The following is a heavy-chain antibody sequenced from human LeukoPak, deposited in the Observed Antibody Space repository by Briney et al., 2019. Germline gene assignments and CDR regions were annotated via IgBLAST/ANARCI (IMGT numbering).Heavy chain of an antibody. CDR3: ARHFAYSGSYGPFDI. CDR2: INHSGST. J-gene: IGHJ3*02. CDR1: GGSFSGYY. V-gene: IGHV4-34*01. Sequence: PSETLSLTCAVYGGSFSGYYWSWIRQPPGKGLEWIGEINHSGSTNYNPSLKSRVTISVDTSKNQFSLKLSSVTAADTAVYYCARHFAYSGSYGPFDIWGQGTMVTVSS. D-gene: IGHD1-26*01.